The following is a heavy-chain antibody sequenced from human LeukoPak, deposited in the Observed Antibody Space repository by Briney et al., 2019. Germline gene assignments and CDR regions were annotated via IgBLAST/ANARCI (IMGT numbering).Heavy chain of an antibody. V-gene: IGHV1-2*02. CDR3: VGVTYSSYDDFDC. CDR2: IYPSSGGT. D-gene: IGHD3-16*01. CDR1: GYTFTGHH. J-gene: IGHJ4*02. Sequence: ASVKVSCKTSGYTFTGHHIHWVRQAPAQGLEWMGWIYPSSGGTQYGQKFKGRVTMTRDTSVSTAYMELTRLQFDDTAVYYCVGVTYSSYDDFDCWGQGTLVTASS.